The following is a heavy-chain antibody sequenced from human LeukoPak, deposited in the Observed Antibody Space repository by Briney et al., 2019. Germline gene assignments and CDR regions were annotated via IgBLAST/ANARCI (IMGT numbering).Heavy chain of an antibody. CDR3: AKWGDYDVVTGYYVPDY. Sequence: PGASLRLSCAASGFTFSNYAMSWVRQAPGKGLEWVSAILGSGVPTYYADSVKGRFTVSRDNSKSTLYLQMNTLRAEDTALYYCAKWGDYDVVTGYYVPDYWGQGTLVTVSS. CDR2: ILGSGVPT. V-gene: IGHV3-23*01. D-gene: IGHD3-9*01. CDR1: GFTFSNYA. J-gene: IGHJ4*02.